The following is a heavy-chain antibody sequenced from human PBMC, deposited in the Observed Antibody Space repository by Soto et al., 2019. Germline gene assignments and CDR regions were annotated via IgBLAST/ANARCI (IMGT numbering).Heavy chain of an antibody. D-gene: IGHD3-9*01. CDR1: GYTFTSYV. J-gene: IGHJ3*02. CDR3: ARSYYDILTGYPQPDAFDI. Sequence: ASVKVSCKASGYTFTSYVISWVRQAPGQGLEWMGWINPNSGGTNYAQKFQGWVTMTRDTSISTAYMELSRLRSDDTAVYYCARSYYDILTGYPQPDAFDIWGQGTMVTVSS. CDR2: INPNSGGT. V-gene: IGHV1-2*04.